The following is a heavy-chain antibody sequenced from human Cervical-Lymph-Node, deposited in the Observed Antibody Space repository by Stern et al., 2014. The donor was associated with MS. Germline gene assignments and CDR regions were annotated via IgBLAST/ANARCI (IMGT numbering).Heavy chain of an antibody. V-gene: IGHV1-18*01. CDR3: ARDRYYGSGRTHRLDP. J-gene: IGHJ5*02. D-gene: IGHD3-10*01. CDR2: ISAYHGNT. CDR1: GYTFTSYG. Sequence: VQLVESGAEVKKPGASVKVSCKGSGYTFTSYGISWVRQAPGQGLEWMGWISAYHGNTNYAPKLQGRVTRTTDTSPSTAYMELRSLRSDDTAVYYCARDRYYGSGRTHRLDPWGQGTLVTVSS.